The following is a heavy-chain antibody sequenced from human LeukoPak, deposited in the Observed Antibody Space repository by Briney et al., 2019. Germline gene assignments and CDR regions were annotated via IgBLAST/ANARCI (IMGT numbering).Heavy chain of an antibody. J-gene: IGHJ6*02. CDR1: GFTFSSYA. V-gene: IGHV3-30*04. CDR2: ISYDGSNK. CDR3: AREMGYCGGDCYSGYYYYYGMDV. Sequence: GGSLRLSCAASGFTFSSYAMHWVRQAPGKGLEWVAVISYDGSNKYYADSVKGRFTISRDNSKNTLYLQMNSLRAEDTAVYYCAREMGYCGGDCYSGYYYYYGMDVWGQGTTVTVSS. D-gene: IGHD2-21*02.